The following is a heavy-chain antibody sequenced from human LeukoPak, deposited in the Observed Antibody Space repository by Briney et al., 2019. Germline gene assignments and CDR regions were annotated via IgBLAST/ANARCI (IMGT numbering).Heavy chain of an antibody. Sequence: GRSLRLSCAASGFTFDDYAMHWVRQAPGKGLEWVSGISWNSGSIGYADSVKGRFTISRDNAKNSLYLQMNSLRAEDAALYYCAKDLQMEGYYDSSGYLTAFDIWGQGTMVTVSS. CDR2: ISWNSGSI. CDR1: GFTFDDYA. J-gene: IGHJ3*02. CDR3: AKDLQMEGYYDSSGYLTAFDI. D-gene: IGHD3-22*01. V-gene: IGHV3-9*01.